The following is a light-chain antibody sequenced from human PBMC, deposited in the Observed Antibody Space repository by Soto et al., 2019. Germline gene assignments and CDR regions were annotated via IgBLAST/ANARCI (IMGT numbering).Light chain of an antibody. Sequence: ENLLTQSPGTLSLSPGEGATLSCRASRGVSANYLAWYRQKPGQAPTLLIYGASIRAAGIPDRFSGSGSGTDFTLTIRRLEPDDFAVYYCQQYGSSPRTFGQGTKVEIK. CDR1: RGVSANY. CDR3: QQYGSSPRT. CDR2: GAS. J-gene: IGKJ1*01. V-gene: IGKV3-20*01.